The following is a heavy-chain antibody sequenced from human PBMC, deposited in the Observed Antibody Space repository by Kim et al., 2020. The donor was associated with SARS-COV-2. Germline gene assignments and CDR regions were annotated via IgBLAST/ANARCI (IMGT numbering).Heavy chain of an antibody. V-gene: IGHV1-46*01. D-gene: IGHD3-10*01. J-gene: IGHJ6*02. CDR2: INPSGGST. CDR3: ARVGTYYYGSGSYQDLGHGVDV. CDR1: GYTFTSYY. Sequence: ASVKVSCKASGYTFTSYYMHWVRQAPGQGLEWMGIINPSGGSTSYAQKFQGRVTMTRDTSTSTVYMELSSLRSEDTAVYYCARVGTYYYGSGSYQDLGHGVDVWGQGTTVTVSS.